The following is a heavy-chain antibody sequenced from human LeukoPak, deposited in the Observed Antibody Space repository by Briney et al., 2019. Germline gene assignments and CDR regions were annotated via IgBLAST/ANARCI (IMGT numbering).Heavy chain of an antibody. CDR3: ARADYDILSGAFDF. J-gene: IGHJ3*01. CDR2: IYTSGST. Sequence: SETLSLTCTVSGDSISSSSYYWSWIRQPAGKGLEWIGRIYTSGSTNYNPSLKSRVTISVDTSKNQFSLKLSSVTAADTAVYYCARADYDILSGAFDFWGQGTMVTVSS. D-gene: IGHD3-9*01. CDR1: GDSISSSSYY. V-gene: IGHV4-61*02.